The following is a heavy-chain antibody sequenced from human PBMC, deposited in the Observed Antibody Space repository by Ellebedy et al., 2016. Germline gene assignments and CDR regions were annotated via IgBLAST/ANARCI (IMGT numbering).Heavy chain of an antibody. V-gene: IGHV4-59*01. Sequence: SETLSLTXTVSGGSISGYYCSWIRQPPGKGLEWIGYIYYSGSTSYNPSLKSRVTMSVDTSKNQFSLKLTSVTAADTAVYYCTRDGGSSWGGGWFDPWGQGTLVTVSS. J-gene: IGHJ5*02. CDR2: IYYSGST. D-gene: IGHD6-13*01. CDR1: GGSISGYY. CDR3: TRDGGSSWGGGWFDP.